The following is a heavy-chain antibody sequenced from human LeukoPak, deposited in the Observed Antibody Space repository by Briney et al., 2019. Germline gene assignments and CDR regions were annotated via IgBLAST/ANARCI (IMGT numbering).Heavy chain of an antibody. CDR2: IISSGSTI. Sequence: GRSLRLSCAASGFTFSDYYMSWIRQAPGKGLEWVSYIISSGSTIYYADSVKGRFTISRDNAGNSLYLQMNSLRAEDTAVYYCARGSYGSAFDPWGQGTLVTVSS. D-gene: IGHD3-10*01. CDR3: ARGSYGSAFDP. J-gene: IGHJ5*02. CDR1: GFTFSDYY. V-gene: IGHV3-11*01.